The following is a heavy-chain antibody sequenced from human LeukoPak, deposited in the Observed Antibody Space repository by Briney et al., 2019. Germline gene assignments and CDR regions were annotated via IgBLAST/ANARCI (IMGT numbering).Heavy chain of an antibody. CDR3: AWGSSSYYXXYMDV. J-gene: IGHJ6*03. CDR2: INPSGGST. V-gene: IGHV1-46*01. Sequence: GASVKVSCKASGYTFTNYYMHWVRQAPGQGLEWMGLINPSGGSTRYAQKFQGRVTITTDESTSTAFMELSSLRSEDTAVYYCAWGSSSYYXXYMDVWGKGTTVTVSS. D-gene: IGHD6-6*01. CDR1: GYTFTNYY.